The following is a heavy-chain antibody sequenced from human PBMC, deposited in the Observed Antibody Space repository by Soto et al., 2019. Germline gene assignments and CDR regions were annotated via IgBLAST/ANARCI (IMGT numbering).Heavy chain of an antibody. J-gene: IGHJ6*02. D-gene: IGHD4-17*01. V-gene: IGHV5-51*01. CDR2: IYPGDSDT. Sequence: GESLKISSNGSGYSCTSFWVGRVRQIPGKGLEWMGIIYPGDSDTRYSPSFQGQVTISADKSISTAYLQWSSLKASDTAMYYCARRHDYGDVGMDVWGQGTTVTVSS. CDR3: ARRHDYGDVGMDV. CDR1: GYSCTSFW.